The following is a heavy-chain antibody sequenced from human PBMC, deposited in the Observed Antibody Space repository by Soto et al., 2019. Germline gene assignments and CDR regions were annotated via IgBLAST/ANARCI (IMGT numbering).Heavy chain of an antibody. J-gene: IGHJ6*03. D-gene: IGHD6-6*01. CDR1: GYTFTGYY. V-gene: IGHV1-2*04. Sequence: ASVKVSCKASGYTFTGYYMHWVRQAPGQGLEWMGWINPNSGGTNYAQKFQGWVTMTRDTSIRTAYMELSRLRSDDTAVYYCARAYSSSSGYYYYYYMDVWGKGTTVTVSS. CDR2: INPNSGGT. CDR3: ARAYSSSSGYYYYYYMDV.